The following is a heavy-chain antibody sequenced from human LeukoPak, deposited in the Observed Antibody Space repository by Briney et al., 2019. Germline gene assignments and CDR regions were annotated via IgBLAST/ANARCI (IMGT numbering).Heavy chain of an antibody. J-gene: IGHJ2*01. Sequence: ASVKVSCKVSGYTLTGLSMHWVRQAPGKGLEWMGGFDPEDGETIYAQKFQGRVTMTEDTSTDTAYMELSGLRSEDTAVYYCATVKVFGHRSFDLWGRGTLVTVSS. V-gene: IGHV1-24*01. CDR2: FDPEDGET. CDR1: GYTLTGLS. CDR3: ATVKVFGHRSFDL. D-gene: IGHD3-16*01.